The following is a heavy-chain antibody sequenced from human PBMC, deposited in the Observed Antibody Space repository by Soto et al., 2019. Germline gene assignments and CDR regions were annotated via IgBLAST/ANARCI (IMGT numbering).Heavy chain of an antibody. Sequence: QVQLVQSGAEVKKPGASVKVSCKASGYTFASYAISWMRQAPGQGLEWMGWISAYNGNTKYAQKLQGRVTMTTDPPARTGFMELGKPGSGVTGGYYLAGGPPPPDYWGQGTLVTVSS. CDR2: ISAYNGNT. CDR1: GYTFASYA. J-gene: IGHJ4*02. CDR3: AGGPPPPDY. V-gene: IGHV1-18*01.